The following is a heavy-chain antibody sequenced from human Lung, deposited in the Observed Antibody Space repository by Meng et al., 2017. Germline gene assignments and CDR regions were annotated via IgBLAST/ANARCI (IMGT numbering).Heavy chain of an antibody. Sequence: QVPQQQGGQGLLNPWETLSLTCVVSGGAFSDYYWSWIRMPPGKGLDWIGEINHSGSTNYTPSLESRATISVDTSQNNLSLKLSSVTAADSAVYYCARGPTTMAHDFDYWGQGTLVTVSS. V-gene: IGHV4-34*01. CDR2: INHSGST. D-gene: IGHD4-11*01. CDR1: GGAFSDYY. CDR3: ARGPTTMAHDFDY. J-gene: IGHJ4*02.